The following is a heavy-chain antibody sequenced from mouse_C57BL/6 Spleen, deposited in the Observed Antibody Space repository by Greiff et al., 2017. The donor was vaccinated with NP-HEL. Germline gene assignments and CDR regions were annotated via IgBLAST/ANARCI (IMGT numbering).Heavy chain of an antibody. CDR1: GYSFTSYY. Sequence: QVQLQQSGPELVKPGASVKISCKASGYSFTSYYIHWVKQRPGQGLEWIGWIYPGSGNTKYNEKFKGKATLTADTSSSTAYMQLSSLTSEDSAVYYCARSSPNWDFDYWGQGTTLTVSS. D-gene: IGHD4-1*02. CDR3: ARSSPNWDFDY. CDR2: IYPGSGNT. V-gene: IGHV1-66*01. J-gene: IGHJ2*01.